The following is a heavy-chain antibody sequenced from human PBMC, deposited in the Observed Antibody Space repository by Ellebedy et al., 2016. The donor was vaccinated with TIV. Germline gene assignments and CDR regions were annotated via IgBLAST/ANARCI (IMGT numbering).Heavy chain of an antibody. Sequence: SGPTLVKPTQTLTLTCTFSGFSLSTSGMCVSWIRQPPGKALEWLARIDWDDDKHYSTSLKTRLTISKETSKNQVVLTMTNMDPVDTATYYCARTRYNWNDYWGQGTLVTVSS. V-gene: IGHV2-70*11. J-gene: IGHJ4*02. CDR1: GFSLSTSGMC. D-gene: IGHD1-1*01. CDR3: ARTRYNWNDY. CDR2: IDWDDDK.